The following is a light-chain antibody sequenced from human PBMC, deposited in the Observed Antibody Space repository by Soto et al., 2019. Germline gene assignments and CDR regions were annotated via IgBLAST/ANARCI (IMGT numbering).Light chain of an antibody. J-gene: IGKJ1*01. V-gene: IGKV1-5*03. CDR3: QQGYITPWT. Sequence: DIQMTQSPSTLSGSVGDRVTITCRASQTISSWLAWYQQKPGKAPKLLIYKASTLKSGVPSRFSGSVYGTEFTLTISSLQPEDSAIYSCQQGYITPWTFGQGTKVDI. CDR2: KAS. CDR1: QTISSW.